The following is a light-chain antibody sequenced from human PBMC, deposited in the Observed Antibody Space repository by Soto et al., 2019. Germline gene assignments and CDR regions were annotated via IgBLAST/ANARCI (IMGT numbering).Light chain of an antibody. CDR2: DNN. V-gene: IGLV1-51*01. CDR3: ETWDSMSAGEV. Sequence: QSVLTQPPSVSAAPGQKVTISCSGSSSNIGENSLSWYQQLPGAAPKLLIYDNNKRPSGIPDRFSGSKSGTSATLGITGPQTGDEADYYGETWDSMSAGEVFGGGTQLTVL. CDR1: SSNIGENS. J-gene: IGLJ2*01.